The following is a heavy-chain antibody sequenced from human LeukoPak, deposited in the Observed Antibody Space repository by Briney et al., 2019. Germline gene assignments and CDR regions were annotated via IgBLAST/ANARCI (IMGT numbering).Heavy chain of an antibody. CDR2: INAGNGNT. D-gene: IGHD5-18*01. V-gene: IGHV1-3*01. J-gene: IGHJ4*02. CDR3: ARAGTSGYSRPFDY. CDR1: GYTFTSYA. Sequence: ASVKVSCKASGYTFTSYAMHWVRQAPGQRLEWMGWINAGNGNTKYSQKFQGRVTITRDTSASTAYMELSSLRSEDTAVYYCARAGTSGYSRPFDYWGQGTLVTVSS.